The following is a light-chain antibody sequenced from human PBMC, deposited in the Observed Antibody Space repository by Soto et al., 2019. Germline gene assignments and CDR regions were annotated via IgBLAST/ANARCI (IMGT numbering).Light chain of an antibody. J-gene: IGLJ2*01. CDR2: EDN. Sequence: NFMLTQPHSVSESPGKTVTISCTRSSGSIASNYVQWYQQRPGSAPTTVIHEDNERPSGVPDRFSGSIDRSSNSASLTISGLKTEDEADYYCQSYDSSTVVFGGGTQLTVL. CDR3: QSYDSSTVV. V-gene: IGLV6-57*04. CDR1: SGSIASNY.